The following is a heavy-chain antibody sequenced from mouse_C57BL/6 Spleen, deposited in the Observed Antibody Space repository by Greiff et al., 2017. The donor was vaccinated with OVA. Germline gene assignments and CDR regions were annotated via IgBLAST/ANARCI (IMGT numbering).Heavy chain of an antibody. CDR2: ISYSGST. J-gene: IGHJ4*01. Sequence: EVKLQESGPGMVKPSQSLSLTCTVTGYSITSGYDWHWIRHFPGNKLEWMGYISYSGSTNYNPSLKSRISITHDTSKNHFFLKLNSVTTEDTATYYCARGGFPYAMDYWGQGPSVTVSS. CDR1: GYSITSGYD. V-gene: IGHV3-1*01. CDR3: ARGGFPYAMDY.